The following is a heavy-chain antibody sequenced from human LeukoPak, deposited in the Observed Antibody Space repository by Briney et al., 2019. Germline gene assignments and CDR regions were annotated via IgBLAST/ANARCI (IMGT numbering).Heavy chain of an antibody. Sequence: SETLSLTCTVSGGSISSGGYYWSWIRQPPGKGLEWIGYIYYSGSTNYNPSLKSRVTISVDTSKNQFSLKLSSVTAADTAVYYCARRGYDILTGYGPQFGEWYFDLWGRGTLVTVSS. V-gene: IGHV4-61*08. CDR1: GGSISSGGYY. CDR2: IYYSGST. CDR3: ARRGYDILTGYGPQFGEWYFDL. D-gene: IGHD3-9*01. J-gene: IGHJ2*01.